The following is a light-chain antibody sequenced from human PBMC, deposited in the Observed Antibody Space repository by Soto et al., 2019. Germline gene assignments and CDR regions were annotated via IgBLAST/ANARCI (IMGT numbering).Light chain of an antibody. Sequence: DILMIQSPLSLPVSPGEPASISCRSSQSLLYRNGFHYLDWYLQKPGQSPQLLIYLGSNRASGVPDRFSGSGTGTDFTLKISRVEAEDVGVYYCMQALQTPLTFGQGTRLEIK. J-gene: IGKJ5*01. CDR2: LGS. CDR1: QSLLYRNGFHY. V-gene: IGKV2-28*01. CDR3: MQALQTPLT.